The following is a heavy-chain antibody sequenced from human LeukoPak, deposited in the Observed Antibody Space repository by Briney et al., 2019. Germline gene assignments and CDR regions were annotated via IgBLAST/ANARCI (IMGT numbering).Heavy chain of an antibody. CDR3: ARDHMAVGRPKYSYSSQHLYYYYMDV. CDR2: IYYSGST. J-gene: IGHJ6*03. CDR1: GASISSYY. D-gene: IGHD6-13*01. Sequence: SETLSLTCSVSGASISSYYWSWIRQPPGKGLEWIGYIYYSGSTNYNPSLKSRVTISVDTSKNQFSLKLSSVTAADTAVYYCARDHMAVGRPKYSYSSQHLYYYYMDVWGKGTTVTVSS. V-gene: IGHV4-59*01.